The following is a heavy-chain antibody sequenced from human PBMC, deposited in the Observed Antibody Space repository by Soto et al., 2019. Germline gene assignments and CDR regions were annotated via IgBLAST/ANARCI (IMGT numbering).Heavy chain of an antibody. V-gene: IGHV1-18*04. Sequence: GASVKVSCKASGYTFTSYGISWVRQAPGQGLEWMGWISAYNGNTNYAQKLQGRVTMTTDTSTSTAYMELRSLRSDDTAVYYCAREGGGYCSGGSCYHPYYYYYYGMDVWGQGTTVTVSS. CDR1: GYTFTSYG. D-gene: IGHD2-15*01. CDR2: ISAYNGNT. J-gene: IGHJ6*02. CDR3: AREGGGYCSGGSCYHPYYYYYYGMDV.